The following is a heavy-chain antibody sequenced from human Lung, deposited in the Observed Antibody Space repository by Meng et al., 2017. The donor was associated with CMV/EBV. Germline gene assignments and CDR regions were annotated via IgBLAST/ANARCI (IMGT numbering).Heavy chain of an antibody. CDR2: IIPYLDES. D-gene: IGHD3-10*01. Sequence: SVXVSCKASGGTSNTYTFNWVRQAPGRGLEWMGGIIPYLDESNYAQTFQGRLTITSDRSTAAFMELTSLRSEDTAVYFCAGRGPYGRVLNVWGEETLVTVSS. CDR3: AGRGPYGRVLNV. CDR1: GGTSNTYT. V-gene: IGHV1-69*10. J-gene: IGHJ3*01.